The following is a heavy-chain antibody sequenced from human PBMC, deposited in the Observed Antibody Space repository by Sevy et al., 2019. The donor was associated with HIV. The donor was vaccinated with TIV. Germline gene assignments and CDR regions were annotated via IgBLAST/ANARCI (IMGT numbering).Heavy chain of an antibody. V-gene: IGHV3-23*01. CDR3: AKGVSWLVLGGYFDY. J-gene: IGHJ4*02. CDR2: IIGSGDNT. D-gene: IGHD6-19*01. Sequence: GGSLRLSCEASGFTFRSYAMSWVRQAPGKGLEWVSGIIGSGDNTYYADSVKGRFTVSRDNSKNTLYVQMNSLRAEDTAVYYCAKGVSWLVLGGYFDYWAREPRSPSPQ. CDR1: GFTFRSYA.